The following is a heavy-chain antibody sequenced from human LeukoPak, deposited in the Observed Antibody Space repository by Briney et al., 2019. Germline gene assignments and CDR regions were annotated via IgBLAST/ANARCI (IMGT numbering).Heavy chain of an antibody. CDR3: ARDRRYYGSGSPSWFDP. D-gene: IGHD3-10*01. CDR2: ISPSGGST. J-gene: IGHJ5*02. V-gene: IGHV1-46*01. CDR1: GYTFTSNY. Sequence: ASVKVSCKAFGYTFTSNYMHWVRQAPGQGPEWMGVISPSGGSTTYAQKFQGRVTLTRDMSTSTDYLELSSLRSEDTAVYYCARDRRYYGSGSPSWFDPWGQGTLVTVSS.